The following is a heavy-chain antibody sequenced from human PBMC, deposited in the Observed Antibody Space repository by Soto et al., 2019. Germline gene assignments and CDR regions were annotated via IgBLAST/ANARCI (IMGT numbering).Heavy chain of an antibody. CDR2: ITRSGSES. D-gene: IGHD6-19*01. V-gene: IGHV3-23*01. CDR1: GFSFSGSA. Sequence: EVQLLESGGGLVQPGGSLRLSCAASGFSFSGSAMCWVRQGPGKGLEFVSSITRSGSESFYADSVKGRFTMSRDNSKNMLFLQMNSLRAEDTAVYYCAKEGYDSGWYWGSWGQGALVTVS. J-gene: IGHJ1*01. CDR3: AKEGYDSGWYWGS.